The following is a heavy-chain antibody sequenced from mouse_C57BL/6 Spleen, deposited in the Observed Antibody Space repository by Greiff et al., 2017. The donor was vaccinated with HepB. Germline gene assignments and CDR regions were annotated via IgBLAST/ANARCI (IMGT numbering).Heavy chain of an antibody. J-gene: IGHJ1*03. CDR2: ISDGGSYT. Sequence: EVNVVESGGGLVKPGGSLKLSCAASGFTFSSYAMSWVRQTPEKRLEWVATISDGGSYTYYPDNVKGRFTISRDNAKNNLYLQMSHLKSEDTAMYYCARGGSLYFDVWGTGTTVTVSS. V-gene: IGHV5-4*03. CDR1: GFTFSSYA. CDR3: ARGGSLYFDV.